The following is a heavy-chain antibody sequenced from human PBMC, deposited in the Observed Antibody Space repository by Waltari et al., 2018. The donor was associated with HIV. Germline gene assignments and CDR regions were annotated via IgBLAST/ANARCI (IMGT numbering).Heavy chain of an antibody. J-gene: IGHJ5*02. CDR2: INHSGST. CDR3: ARGYYDSSGYSWFDP. CDR1: GGSFSGYY. V-gene: IGHV4-34*01. Sequence: QVQLQQWGAGLLKPSETLSLTCAVYGGSFSGYYWSWIRQPPGKGLEWIGEINHSGSTNSNPSLKSRVTISVDTSKNQFSLKLSSVTAADTAVYYCARGYYDSSGYSWFDPWGQGTLVTVSS. D-gene: IGHD3-22*01.